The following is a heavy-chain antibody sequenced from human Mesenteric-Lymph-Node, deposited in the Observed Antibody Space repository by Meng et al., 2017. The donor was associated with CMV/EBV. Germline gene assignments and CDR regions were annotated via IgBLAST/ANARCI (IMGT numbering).Heavy chain of an antibody. CDR3: ARVPGAARLYYYGMDV. J-gene: IGHJ6*02. CDR2: IKQDGSEK. D-gene: IGHD6-6*01. CDR1: GFTFSSYW. V-gene: IGHV3-7*01. Sequence: LSLTCVASGFTFSSYWMSWVRQAPGKGLEWVANIKQDGSEKYYVDSVKGRFTISRDNAKNSLYLQMNSLRAEDTAVYYCARVPGAARLYYYGMDVWGQGTTVTVSS.